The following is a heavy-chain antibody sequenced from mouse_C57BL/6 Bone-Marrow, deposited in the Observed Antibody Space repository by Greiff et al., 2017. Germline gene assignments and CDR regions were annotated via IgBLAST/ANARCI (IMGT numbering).Heavy chain of an antibody. D-gene: IGHD5-1*01. V-gene: IGHV1-7*01. Sequence: VQLQESGAELAKPGASVKLSCKASGYTFTSYWMHWVKQRPGQGLAWIGYINPSSGYTKSNQKFKDKATLTADQSSSTAYMQLSSLTYEDAAVNYCARDEYGFDDGGQGTTLTVSS. CDR1: GYTFTSYW. CDR2: INPSSGYT. CDR3: ARDEYGFDD. J-gene: IGHJ2*01.